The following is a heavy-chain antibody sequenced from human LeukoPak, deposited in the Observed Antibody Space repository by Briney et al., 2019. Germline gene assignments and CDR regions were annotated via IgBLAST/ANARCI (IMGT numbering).Heavy chain of an antibody. Sequence: SETLSLTCTVSGGSISSYYWSWIRQPAGKGLEWIGRIYTSGSTNYNPSLKSRVTMSVDTSKNQFSLKLSSVTAADTAVYYCARDPEKWLYDFWSGTPGGWFDPWGQGTLVTVSS. D-gene: IGHD3-3*01. CDR1: GGSISSYY. CDR2: IYTSGST. CDR3: ARDPEKWLYDFWSGTPGGWFDP. V-gene: IGHV4-4*07. J-gene: IGHJ5*02.